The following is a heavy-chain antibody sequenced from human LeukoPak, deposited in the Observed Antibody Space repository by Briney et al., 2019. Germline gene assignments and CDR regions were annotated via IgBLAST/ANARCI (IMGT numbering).Heavy chain of an antibody. V-gene: IGHV3-30-3*01. CDR3: ARRRIVGSTDDAFDI. CDR2: ISSDGNTQ. J-gene: IGHJ3*02. CDR1: GFTFSSYA. D-gene: IGHD1-26*01. Sequence: GRSLRLSCAASGFTFSSYAMHWVRQAPGKGLDWAAVISSDGNTQYYADSVKGRFTISRDNSNSTLYLQMNSLRADDTAIYYCARRRIVGSTDDAFDIWGQGTMVTLSS.